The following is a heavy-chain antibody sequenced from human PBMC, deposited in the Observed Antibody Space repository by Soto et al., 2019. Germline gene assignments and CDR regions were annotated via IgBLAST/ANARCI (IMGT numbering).Heavy chain of an antibody. D-gene: IGHD3-10*01. V-gene: IGHV3-48*02. CDR3: ARAVTGGLDV. J-gene: IGHJ6*02. CDR1: GFTFSLYS. Sequence: EVQLVESGGGLVQPGGSLRLSCAASGFTFSLYSMSWVRQAPGQGLEWVSYISRSSTGIHYADSVKGRFTSSRDDATNSMHLQMNSLRDGDTAVYYCARAVTGGLDVWGQGTTVSISS. CDR2: ISRSSTGI.